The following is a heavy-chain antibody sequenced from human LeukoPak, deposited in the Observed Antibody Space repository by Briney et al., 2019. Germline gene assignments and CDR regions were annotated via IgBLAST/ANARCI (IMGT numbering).Heavy chain of an antibody. CDR2: ISAYNGNA. Sequence: GASVKVSCKASGYTFINHGITWVRQAPGQGLEWMGWISAYNGNADYAQSFQGRVTMTTDTSTSTAYMELRSLRSDDTGVYYCARTPKRFGELYQSADYWGRGSLVTVSS. D-gene: IGHD3-10*01. CDR1: GYTFINHG. V-gene: IGHV1-18*01. CDR3: ARTPKRFGELYQSADY. J-gene: IGHJ4*02.